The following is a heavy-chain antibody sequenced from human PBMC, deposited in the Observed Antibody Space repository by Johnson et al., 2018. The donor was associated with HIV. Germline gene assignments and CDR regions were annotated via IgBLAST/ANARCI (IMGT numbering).Heavy chain of an antibody. CDR1: GFTFGDYA. CDR2: ISSSGSSI. V-gene: IGHV3-48*03. J-gene: IGHJ3*02. D-gene: IGHD4-17*01. CDR3: ARMTVTSPGFFDI. Sequence: VQLVESGGGLVQPGRSLRLSCTASGFTFGDYAMSWVRQAPGKGLEWVSYISSSGSSIFYADSVKGRFTISRDNSKNTLYLQMNSLRAEDTAVYYCARMTVTSPGFFDIWGQGTMVTVSS.